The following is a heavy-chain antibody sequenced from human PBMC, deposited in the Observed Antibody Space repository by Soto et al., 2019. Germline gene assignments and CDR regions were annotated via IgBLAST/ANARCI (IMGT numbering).Heavy chain of an antibody. Sequence: SETQSLTCTVSGGSIRSGGYYCSWIRQHPGKGLEWIGYIYYSGSTYYNPSLKSRVTISVDTSKNQFSLKLSSVTAADTAVYYCARDHYDRTYRGMDVWGQGTTVTVSS. CDR3: ARDHYDRTYRGMDV. CDR1: GGSIRSGGYY. J-gene: IGHJ6*02. V-gene: IGHV4-31*03. CDR2: IYYSGST. D-gene: IGHD3-16*01.